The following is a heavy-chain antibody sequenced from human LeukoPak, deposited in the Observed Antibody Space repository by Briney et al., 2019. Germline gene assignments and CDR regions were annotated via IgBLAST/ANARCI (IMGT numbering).Heavy chain of an antibody. D-gene: IGHD3-10*01. J-gene: IGHJ5*02. CDR1: GFTFSSYG. CDR3: ARDGRVLLWFGELPQLRYNWFDP. V-gene: IGHV3-33*01. Sequence: GGSLRLSCAASGFTFSSYGMHWVRQAPGKGLEWVAVIWYDGSNKYYADSVKGRFTISRDNSKNTLYLQMNSLRAEDTAVYYCARDGRVLLWFGELPQLRYNWFDPWGQGTLVTVSS. CDR2: IWYDGSNK.